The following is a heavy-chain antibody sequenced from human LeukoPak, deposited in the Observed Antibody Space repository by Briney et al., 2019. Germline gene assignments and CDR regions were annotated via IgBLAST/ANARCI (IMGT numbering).Heavy chain of an antibody. CDR2: IYYSGST. CDR1: GGSVSSGSYY. V-gene: IGHV4-61*01. CDR3: ARFDSSGYFDAFDI. J-gene: IGHJ3*02. D-gene: IGHD3-22*01. Sequence: PSETLSLTCTVSGGSVSSGSYYWSWIRQPPGKGLEWIGYIYYSGSTNYNPSLKSRVTISVDTSKNQFSLKLSSVTAADTAVYYRARFDSSGYFDAFDIWGQGTMVTVSS.